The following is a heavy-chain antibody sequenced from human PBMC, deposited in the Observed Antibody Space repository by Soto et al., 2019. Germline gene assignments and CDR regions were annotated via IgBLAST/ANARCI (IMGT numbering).Heavy chain of an antibody. D-gene: IGHD2-8*01. V-gene: IGHV4-59*08. Sequence: QVQLEESGPGLVKASETLSLTCTVSGGSITNNYWSWIRQFPGKGLEWIGYVYFSGSTKHNPSLKSRVTISVDTAKNQFSLKLSSVTAADTAIYYCARHLPNYYYYYMDVWGKGTTVTVSS. CDR1: GGSITNNY. CDR3: ARHLPNYYYYYMDV. CDR2: VYFSGST. J-gene: IGHJ6*03.